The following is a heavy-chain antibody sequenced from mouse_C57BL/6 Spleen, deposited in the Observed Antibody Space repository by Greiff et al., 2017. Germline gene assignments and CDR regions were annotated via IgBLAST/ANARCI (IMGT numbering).Heavy chain of an antibody. CDR2: IHPNSGST. V-gene: IGHV1-64*01. J-gene: IGHJ1*03. D-gene: IGHD1-1*01. CDR3: ASPYYNGSSYDWYFDV. Sequence: QVHVKQPGAELVKPGASVKLSCKASGYTFTSYWMHWVKQRPGQGLEWIGMIHPNSGSTNYNQKFKSKATLTVDKSSSTAYMQLSSLTSEDSAVYYCASPYYNGSSYDWYFDVWGTGTTVTVSS. CDR1: GYTFTSYW.